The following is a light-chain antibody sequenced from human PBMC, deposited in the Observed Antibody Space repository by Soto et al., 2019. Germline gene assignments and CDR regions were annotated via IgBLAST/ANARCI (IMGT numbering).Light chain of an antibody. J-gene: IGKJ1*01. CDR2: DAS. CDR1: QSISSW. Sequence: DLHLAQSRSTWSAWLPDRGTSTWRASQSISSWLAWYQQKPGKAPKLLIYDASSLESGVPSRFSGSGSGTEFTLTISSLQPDDFATYYCQQYNSYPRTFGQGTKAAIK. CDR3: QQYNSYPRT. V-gene: IGKV1-5*01.